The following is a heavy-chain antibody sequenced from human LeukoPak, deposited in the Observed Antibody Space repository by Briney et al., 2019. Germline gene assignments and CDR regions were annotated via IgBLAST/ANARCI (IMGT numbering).Heavy chain of an antibody. Sequence: GESLNLSCKGSGYTYLTYWIGWVRQMPGKGLEWMGIIYPGDSDTRSRPSCRGQVTISADKSINTAYLQWSSLKASDTAMYYCARPDDYGGKPAAFDIWGQGTMVTVSS. D-gene: IGHD4-23*01. CDR2: IYPGDSDT. CDR3: ARPDDYGGKPAAFDI. V-gene: IGHV5-51*01. CDR1: GYTYLTYW. J-gene: IGHJ3*02.